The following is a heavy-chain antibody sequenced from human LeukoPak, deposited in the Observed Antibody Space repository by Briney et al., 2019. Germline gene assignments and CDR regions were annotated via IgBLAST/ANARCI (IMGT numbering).Heavy chain of an antibody. V-gene: IGHV4-61*02. CDR1: GGSISSGSYY. Sequence: SQTLSLTCTVSGGSISSGSYYWSWIRQPAGKGLEWIGRIYTSGSTNYNPSLKSRVTISVDTSKNQFSLKLSSVTAADTAVYYCARTDLRYYYDSSGYYSGDHFDYWGQGTLVTVSS. CDR2: IYTSGST. CDR3: ARTDLRYYYDSSGYYSGDHFDY. D-gene: IGHD3-22*01. J-gene: IGHJ4*02.